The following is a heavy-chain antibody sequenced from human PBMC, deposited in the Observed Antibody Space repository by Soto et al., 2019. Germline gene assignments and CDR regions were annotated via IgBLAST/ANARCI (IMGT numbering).Heavy chain of an antibody. CDR2: IKSKTDGGTT. V-gene: IGHV3-15*01. CDR3: TTVGYIEWELLDY. J-gene: IGHJ4*02. CDR1: GFTFRNAW. D-gene: IGHD1-26*01. Sequence: GSLRLSFAASGFTFRNAWMSLVRQAPGKGLELVGRIKSKTDGGTTDYAAPVKGRFTISRDDSKNTLYLQMNSLKTEDTAVYYCTTVGYIEWELLDYWGQGTLVTVSS.